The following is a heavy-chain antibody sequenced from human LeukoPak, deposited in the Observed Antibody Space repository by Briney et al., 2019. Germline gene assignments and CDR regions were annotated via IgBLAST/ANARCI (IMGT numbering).Heavy chain of an antibody. J-gene: IGHJ5*02. D-gene: IGHD1-7*01. CDR2: ISAYNGET. CDR1: GYTFTSYG. CDR3: PREAGDLTGTSEIFDP. V-gene: IGHV1-18*01. Sequence: ASVKVSCNASGYTFTSYGISWGRQAPGQGVGGMGWISAYNGETNYAHKLQGRGTMTTDTSTSTAYMEMRSLRSEDPAEYYCPREAGDLTGTSEIFDPWGQGTLVTVSS.